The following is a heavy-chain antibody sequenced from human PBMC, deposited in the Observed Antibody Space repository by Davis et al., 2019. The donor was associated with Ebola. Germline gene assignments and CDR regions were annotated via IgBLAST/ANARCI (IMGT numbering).Heavy chain of an antibody. CDR2: INHSVST. Sequence: PSETLSLTCAVYGGSFSGYYWSCIRHPPGPLLHFLGEINHSVSTNYNPSLKSRVTISVDTSKNQFSLKLSSVTAADTAVYYCARSPFGYCSSTSCYRPRINWFDPWGQGTLVTVSS. CDR3: ARSPFGYCSSTSCYRPRINWFDP. D-gene: IGHD2-2*01. CDR1: GGSFSGYY. J-gene: IGHJ5*02. V-gene: IGHV4-34*01.